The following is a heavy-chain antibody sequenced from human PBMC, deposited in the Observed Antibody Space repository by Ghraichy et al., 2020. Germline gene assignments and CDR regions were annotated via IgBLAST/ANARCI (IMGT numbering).Heavy chain of an antibody. CDR2: ISGSGGST. CDR3: AKGAYDFWSGYYGARPGRAYFDY. CDR1: GFTFSSYA. V-gene: IGHV3-23*01. Sequence: GGSLRLSCAASGFTFSSYAMSWVRQAPGKGLEWVSAISGSGGSTYYADSVKGRFTISRDNSKNTLYLQMNSLRAEDTAVYYCAKGAYDFWSGYYGARPGRAYFDYWGQGTLVTVSS. J-gene: IGHJ4*02. D-gene: IGHD3-3*01.